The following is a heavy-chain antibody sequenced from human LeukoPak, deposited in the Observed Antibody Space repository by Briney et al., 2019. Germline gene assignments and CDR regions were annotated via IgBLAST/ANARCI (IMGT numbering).Heavy chain of an antibody. CDR2: IKKDGSEK. CDR1: GDTLSGYW. J-gene: IGHJ4*02. D-gene: IGHD4-17*01. V-gene: IGHV3-7*03. Sequence: GGSLRLSCVVSGDTLSGYWMTWVRQAPGKGLEWVANIKKDGSEKYYVDSVKGRFTISRDNAKNSLYLQMNSLRAEDTAVYYCTRGQTTVTNWGQGTLVTVSS. CDR3: TRGQTTVTN.